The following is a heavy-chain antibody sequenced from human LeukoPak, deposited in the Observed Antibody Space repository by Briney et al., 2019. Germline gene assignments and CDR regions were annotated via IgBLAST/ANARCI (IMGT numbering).Heavy chain of an antibody. D-gene: IGHD5-12*01. CDR2: IKQDGSEK. J-gene: IGHJ4*02. CDR3: ARDGTYTDYDPDFDI. Sequence: GGSLRLSCAASGLTFSRFWMSWLRQAPGKGLEWVANIKQDGSEKYYVDSVKGRFTISRDNAKNSLYLQMNGLRAEDTAVFYCARDGTYTDYDPDFDIWGQGTLVTVSS. V-gene: IGHV3-7*04. CDR1: GLTFSRFW.